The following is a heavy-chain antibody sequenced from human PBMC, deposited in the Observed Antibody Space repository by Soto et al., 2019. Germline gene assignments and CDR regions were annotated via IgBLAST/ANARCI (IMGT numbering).Heavy chain of an antibody. J-gene: IGHJ4*02. V-gene: IGHV4-61*01. CDR3: ARDRIAARVAFDY. Sequence: SETMSLTCTVSGGSVSSGSYYWSWIRQPPGKGLEWIGYIYYSGSTNYNPSLKSRVTISVDTSKNQFSLKLSSVTAADTAVYYCARDRIAARVAFDYWGQGTLVTVSS. CDR2: IYYSGST. CDR1: GGSVSSGSYY. D-gene: IGHD6-6*01.